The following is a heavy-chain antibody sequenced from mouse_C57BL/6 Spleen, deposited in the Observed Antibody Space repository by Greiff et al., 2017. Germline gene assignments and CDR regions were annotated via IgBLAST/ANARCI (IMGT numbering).Heavy chain of an antibody. CDR2: IYPGSGST. Sequence: VQLQQPGAELVKPGASVKMSCKASGYTFTSYWITWVKQRPGQGLEWIGDIYPGSGSTNYNEKFKSKATLTVDTSSSTAYMQLSSLTSEDSAVYYCARETTDYWYFDVWGTGTTVTVSS. J-gene: IGHJ1*03. V-gene: IGHV1-55*01. CDR1: GYTFTSYW. CDR3: ARETTDYWYFDV. D-gene: IGHD1-1*01.